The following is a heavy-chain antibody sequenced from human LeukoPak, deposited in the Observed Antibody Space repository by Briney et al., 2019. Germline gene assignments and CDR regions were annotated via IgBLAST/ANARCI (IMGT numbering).Heavy chain of an antibody. V-gene: IGHV4-31*11. CDR3: ARASRYSYGPNPFDY. J-gene: IGHJ4*02. Sequence: KSSETLSLTCAVSGGSISIDGYSWSWIRQPPGKGLEWIGYIYYSGSTYYNPSLKSRVTISVDTSKNQFSLKLSSVTAADTAVYYCARASRYSYGPNPFDYWGQGTLVTVSS. D-gene: IGHD5-18*01. CDR1: GGSISIDGYS. CDR2: IYYSGST.